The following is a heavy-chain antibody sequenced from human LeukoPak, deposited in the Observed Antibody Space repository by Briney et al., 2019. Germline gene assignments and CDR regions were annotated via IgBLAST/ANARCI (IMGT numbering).Heavy chain of an antibody. CDR2: IYHSGST. V-gene: IGHV4-59*01. D-gene: IGHD5-18*01. CDR3: ARVVSYGYYFDY. Sequence: SETLSLTCTVSGGSISSFYWSWIRQPPGKGLEWIGYIYHSGSTNSNPSLKSRVTISLDTSKNQFSLKLTSVTAADTAVYYCARVVSYGYYFDYWGQGTLVTVSS. CDR1: GGSISSFY. J-gene: IGHJ4*02.